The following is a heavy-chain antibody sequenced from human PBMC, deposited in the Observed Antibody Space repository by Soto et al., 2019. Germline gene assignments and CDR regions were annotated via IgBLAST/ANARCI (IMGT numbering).Heavy chain of an antibody. CDR2: LGPDGRNT. J-gene: IGHJ4*02. V-gene: IGHV3-23*01. CDR1: EFSFSRYA. Sequence: LRLSCVASEFSFSRYAMTWVRQAAGKGLQWVAGLGPDGRNTFYGESVRGRFTISRDNSRNTLYLQMSSLRAEDTAVYFCVKQMTTWTDSFFDFPGQGIPVTVSS. CDR3: VKQMTTWTDSFFDF. D-gene: IGHD2-21*02.